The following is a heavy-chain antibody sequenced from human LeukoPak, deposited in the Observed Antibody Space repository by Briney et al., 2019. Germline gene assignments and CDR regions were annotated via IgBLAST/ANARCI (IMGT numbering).Heavy chain of an antibody. D-gene: IGHD2-2*01. CDR1: GVSVSDGRYY. J-gene: IGHJ3*02. CDR2: KYYSGSA. Sequence: KPSQTLSLTCSASGVSVSDGRYYWTWIRQHPGKGLEWIGYKYYSGSAKYNPSLRSRLTISIDTSKNQFSLHLSSVTAADTATYYCATPYCSSISCLDVFNMWGQGTRVTVSS. V-gene: IGHV4-31*03. CDR3: ATPYCSSISCLDVFNM.